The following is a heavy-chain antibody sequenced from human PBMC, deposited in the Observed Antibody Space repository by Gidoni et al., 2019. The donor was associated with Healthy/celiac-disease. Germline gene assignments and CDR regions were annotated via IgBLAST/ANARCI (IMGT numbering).Heavy chain of an antibody. V-gene: IGHV1-69*01. CDR3: ARGCSGGSCRANWFDP. Sequence: QVQLVQSGAEGKKPGSSVKVSCKASGVTFSSHAISWVRPATGQGLEWMGGIIPIFGTANYAQKFQGRVTITADESTSTAYMELSSLRSEDTAVYYCARGCSGGSCRANWFDPWGQGTLVTVSS. J-gene: IGHJ5*02. D-gene: IGHD2-15*01. CDR1: GVTFSSHA. CDR2: IIPIFGTA.